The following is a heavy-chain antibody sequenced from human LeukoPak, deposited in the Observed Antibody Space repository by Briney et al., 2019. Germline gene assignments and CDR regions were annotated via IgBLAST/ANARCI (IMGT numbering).Heavy chain of an antibody. V-gene: IGHV4-30-4*01. CDR3: ARAQSDWLLPVSFDH. CDR2: IYYSGNT. Sequence: SSETLSLTCTVSGGSISSGDYYWSWIRQPPGKGLEWIGYIYYSGNTYYNPSLKSRITISVDTSSNQFSLKLSSVTAADTAVYYCARAQSDWLLPVSFDHWGQGTLVTVSS. J-gene: IGHJ4*02. CDR1: GGSISSGDYY. D-gene: IGHD3-9*01.